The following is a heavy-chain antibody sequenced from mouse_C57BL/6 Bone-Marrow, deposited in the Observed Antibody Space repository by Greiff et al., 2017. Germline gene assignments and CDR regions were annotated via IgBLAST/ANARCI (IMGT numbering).Heavy chain of an antibody. J-gene: IGHJ4*01. D-gene: IGHD1-1*01. CDR1: GFTFSSYG. CDR2: ISSGGSYT. Sequence: EVKVVESGGDLVKPGGSLKLSCAASGFTFSSYGMSWVRQTPDKRLEWVATISSGGSYTYYPDSVKGRFTISRDNAKNTLYLQMSSLKSEDTAMYYCARCYYGDSYWAMDYWGQGTSVTVSS. V-gene: IGHV5-6*01. CDR3: ARCYYGDSYWAMDY.